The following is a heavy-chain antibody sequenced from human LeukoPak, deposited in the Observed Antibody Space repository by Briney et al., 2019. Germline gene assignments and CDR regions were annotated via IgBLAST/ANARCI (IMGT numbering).Heavy chain of an antibody. CDR1: GYSFTTYA. D-gene: IGHD3-22*01. J-gene: IGHJ4*02. CDR3: AREWDDYYDSSGPFDF. V-gene: IGHV7-4-1*02. Sequence: GASVKVSCKASGYSFTTYAIHWLRQAPGQGLEWMGWINTDTGNPAYAQDFSGRFVLSLDTSVTTAYLQISSLKAEDNAVYYCAREWDDYYDSSGPFDFWGQGTLVTVSS. CDR2: INTDTGNP.